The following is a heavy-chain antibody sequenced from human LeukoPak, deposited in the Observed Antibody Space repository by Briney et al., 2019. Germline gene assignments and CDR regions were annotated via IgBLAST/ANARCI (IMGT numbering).Heavy chain of an antibody. J-gene: IGHJ4*02. D-gene: IGHD5-18*01. CDR3: AKSRHTAPDY. CDR1: GFTFSSCA. Sequence: PGGSLRLSCAASGFTFSSCAMSWVRQAPGKGLEWVSTISGSGRSTLYADSVKGRFTISRDTSKSTLYLEINSLRAEDTAVYYCAKSRHTAPDYWGQGTLVTVSS. V-gene: IGHV3-23*01. CDR2: ISGSGRST.